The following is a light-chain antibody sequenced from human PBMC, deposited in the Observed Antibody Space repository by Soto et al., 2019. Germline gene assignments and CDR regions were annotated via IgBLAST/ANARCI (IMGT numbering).Light chain of an antibody. CDR3: QQYTNLPPIT. CDR1: QSVSSD. J-gene: IGKJ5*01. Sequence: IVMKQSAATLSVSPGERVTLSSSASQSVSSDLAWYQQKPGQAPRLLIYAASTRATGIPARSSGSGSGTEFTLTISSLQSEDFAVYYCQQYTNLPPITFCQGTRLAIK. V-gene: IGKV3-15*01. CDR2: AAS.